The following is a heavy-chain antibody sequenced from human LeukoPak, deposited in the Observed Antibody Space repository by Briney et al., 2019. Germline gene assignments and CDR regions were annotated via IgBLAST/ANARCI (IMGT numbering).Heavy chain of an antibody. CDR2: ISAYNGNT. D-gene: IGHD4-17*01. CDR1: GYTFTSYG. Sequence: VKVSCKASGYTFTSYGISWVRQAPGQGLEWMGWISAYNGNTNYAQKLQGRVTMTTDTSTSTAYMELRSLRSDDTAVYYCARVDRNGDHTIFRHWGQGTLVTVSS. V-gene: IGHV1-18*01. CDR3: ARVDRNGDHTIFRH. J-gene: IGHJ1*01.